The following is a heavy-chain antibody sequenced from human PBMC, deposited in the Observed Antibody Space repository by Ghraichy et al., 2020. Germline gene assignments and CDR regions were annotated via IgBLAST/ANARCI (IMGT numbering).Heavy chain of an antibody. CDR2: IYYTGST. Sequence: SETLSLTCSVSGASISSGVSYWGWILQPPGKGLEWIGSIYYTGSTDYNPSLKSRVTMTVDTSNNHFSLTLTSVTAADTAVYYCAKNTTVQTAFDMWGRGTMVIVSS. D-gene: IGHD4-17*01. J-gene: IGHJ3*02. V-gene: IGHV4-39*02. CDR3: AKNTTVQTAFDM. CDR1: GASISSGVSY.